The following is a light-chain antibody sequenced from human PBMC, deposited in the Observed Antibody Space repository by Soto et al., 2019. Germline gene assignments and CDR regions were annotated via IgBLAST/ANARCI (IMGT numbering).Light chain of an antibody. CDR3: ASWDDSPSGVV. Sequence: QPVLTQPSSASGTPGQRVTISCSGSSSNIGSNYVYWYQQLPGTAPKLLIYRNNQRPSGVPDRFSGSKSGTSASLAISGLRSEDEADYYCASWDDSPSGVVFGGGTKLTVL. J-gene: IGLJ2*01. CDR2: RNN. CDR1: SSNIGSNY. V-gene: IGLV1-47*01.